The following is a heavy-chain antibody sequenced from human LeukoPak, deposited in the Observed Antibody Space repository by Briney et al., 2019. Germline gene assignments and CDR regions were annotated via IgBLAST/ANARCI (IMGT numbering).Heavy chain of an antibody. D-gene: IGHD3-3*01. Sequence: PGGSLRLSCAASGFTFSSYGMTWVRQAPGKGLEWVSYISSSSSTIYYADSVKGRFTISRDNAKNSLYLQMNSLRAEDTAVYYCAGRITIFGVVTRHGMDVWGQGTTVTVSS. CDR3: AGRITIFGVVTRHGMDV. CDR2: ISSSSSTI. J-gene: IGHJ6*02. CDR1: GFTFSSYG. V-gene: IGHV3-48*01.